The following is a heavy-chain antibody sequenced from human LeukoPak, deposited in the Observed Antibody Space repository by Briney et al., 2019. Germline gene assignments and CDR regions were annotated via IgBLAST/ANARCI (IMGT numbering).Heavy chain of an antibody. CDR2: ISSSSSTI. V-gene: IGHV3-48*01. D-gene: IGHD3-22*01. CDR3: ARAVHYYYDSSGYYGPSDY. Sequence: GGSLRLSCAASGFTFSSYGMNWVRQAPGKGLEWVSYISSSSSTIYYADSVKGRFTISRDNAKNSLYLQMNSLRAEDTAVYYCARAVHYYYDSSGYYGPSDYWGQGTLVTVSS. CDR1: GFTFSSYG. J-gene: IGHJ4*02.